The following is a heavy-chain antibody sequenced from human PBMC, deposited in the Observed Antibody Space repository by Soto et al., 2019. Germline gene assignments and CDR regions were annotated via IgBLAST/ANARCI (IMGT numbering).Heavy chain of an antibody. Sequence: EVQLLESGGGLVQPGGSLRLSCAASGFTFSDYAMSWVRQAPGKGLEWVSTFDNYAGNIYYADSVKGRFTISRDNSKNSLYLQMTGLRADDTAVYFCAREARPDVLRDLLIRQRAKIWGGDPSRGIGHYSYGMDFWGQGTTVTVSS. CDR1: GFTFSDYA. CDR3: AREARPDVLRDLLIRQRAKIWGGDPSRGIGHYSYGMDF. D-gene: IGHD2-21*02. CDR2: FDNYAGNI. V-gene: IGHV3-23*01. J-gene: IGHJ6*02.